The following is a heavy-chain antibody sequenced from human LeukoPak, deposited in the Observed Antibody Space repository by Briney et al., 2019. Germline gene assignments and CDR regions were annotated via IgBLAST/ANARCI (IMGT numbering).Heavy chain of an antibody. CDR3: ARDQGNGCFDP. CDR1: GFTFNTYW. D-gene: IGHD1-1*01. V-gene: IGHV3-7*01. Sequence: GGSRRLSCAASGFTFNTYWMNWVRQAPGERLEWVASMNQDGTEKYYVDSVKGRFTISRDNAKNSLYLQMDSLRAEDTAVYYCARDQGNGCFDPWGQGSLVTVSS. CDR2: MNQDGTEK. J-gene: IGHJ5*02.